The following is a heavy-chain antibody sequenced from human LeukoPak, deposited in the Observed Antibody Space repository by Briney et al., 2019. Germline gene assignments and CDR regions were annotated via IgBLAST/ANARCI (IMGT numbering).Heavy chain of an antibody. J-gene: IGHJ5*02. CDR3: ARGDIVVVPAAGNFDP. CDR1: GGSISSGSYY. V-gene: IGHV4-61*02. D-gene: IGHD2-2*01. Sequence: SQTLSLTCTVSGGSISSGSYYWSWIRQPAGKGLEWIGRIYTSGSTNYNPSLKSRVTISVDTSKNQFSLKLSSVTAADTAVYYCARGDIVVVPAAGNFDPWGQGTLVTVSS. CDR2: IYTSGST.